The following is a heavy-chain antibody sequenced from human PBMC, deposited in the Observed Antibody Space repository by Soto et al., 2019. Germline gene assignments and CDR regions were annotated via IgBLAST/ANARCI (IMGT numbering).Heavy chain of an antibody. CDR2: IIPIFGTA. J-gene: IGHJ6*02. CDR3: ARGARYYYYYGMDV. CDR1: GGTFSSYA. V-gene: IGHV1-69*13. Sequence: SVKVSCKASGGTFSSYAISWVRQAPGQGLGWMGGIIPIFGTANYAQKFQGRVTITADESTSTAYMELSSLRSEDTAVYYCARGARYYYYYGMDVWGQGTTVTVSS.